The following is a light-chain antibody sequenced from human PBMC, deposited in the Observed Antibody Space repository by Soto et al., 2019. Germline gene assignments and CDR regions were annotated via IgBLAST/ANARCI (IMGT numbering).Light chain of an antibody. J-gene: IGLJ1*01. CDR2: EVS. CDR1: ISDVGGYNY. Sequence: QGVLTQPASLSGSPGQSITISCTGTISDVGGYNYVSWYQQHPGKAPKLMIHEVSNRPSGVSNRFSGSKSGNTASLTISGLQAEDEADYYCSSYTSSSSPYVYGTGTKVTVL. CDR3: SSYTSSSSPYV. V-gene: IGLV2-14*01.